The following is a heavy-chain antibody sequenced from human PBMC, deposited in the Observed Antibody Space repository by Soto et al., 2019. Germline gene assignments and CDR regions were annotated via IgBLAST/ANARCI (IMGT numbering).Heavy chain of an antibody. Sequence: GGSLRLSCTASGFTFGDYAMSWFRQAPGKGLEWVGFIRSKAYGGTTEYAASVKGSFTISRDDSKSIAYLQMNSLKTEDTAVYYCTRAEYPSPPPDSDYYDSSGYPSTFDYWGRGTLVTVSS. V-gene: IGHV3-49*03. J-gene: IGHJ4*02. D-gene: IGHD3-22*01. CDR3: TRAEYPSPPPDSDYYDSSGYPSTFDY. CDR1: GFTFGDYA. CDR2: IRSKAYGGTT.